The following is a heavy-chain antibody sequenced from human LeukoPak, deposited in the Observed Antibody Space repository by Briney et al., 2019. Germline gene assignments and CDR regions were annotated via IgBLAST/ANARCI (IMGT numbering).Heavy chain of an antibody. D-gene: IGHD3-16*01. Sequence: PETLSLTCTVSGGSISSFYWTWVRQPAGKGLEWIGRVDTSGSTHYNPSLKGRVTMSLDTSKYQFSLRLSSVTVADTAVYYCARGLGGAYYYMDVWGKGTTVTVSS. CDR1: GGSISSFY. J-gene: IGHJ6*03. CDR2: VDTSGST. CDR3: ARGLGGAYYYMDV. V-gene: IGHV4-4*07.